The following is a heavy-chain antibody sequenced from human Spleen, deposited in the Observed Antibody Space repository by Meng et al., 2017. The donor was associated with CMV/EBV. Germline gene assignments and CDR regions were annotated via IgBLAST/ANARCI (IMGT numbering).Heavy chain of an antibody. CDR2: INPKSGDT. D-gene: IGHD2-21*01. Sequence: SCKASGYIFTGYYMHWVRQTPGQGLEWMGWINPKSGDTNYAQKFQGRVTMSGDMSISTAYMELNRLRSEDTAVFYCAITSYYSAFDYWGQGTLVTVSS. CDR1: GYIFTGYY. CDR3: AITSYYSAFDY. V-gene: IGHV1-2*02. J-gene: IGHJ4*02.